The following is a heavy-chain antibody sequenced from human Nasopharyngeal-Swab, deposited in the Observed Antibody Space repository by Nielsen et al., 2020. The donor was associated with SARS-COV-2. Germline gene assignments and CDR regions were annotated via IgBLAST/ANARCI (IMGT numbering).Heavy chain of an antibody. CDR2: PRGSGGRT. D-gene: IGHD2-21*01. CDR1: GFTFSSYA. CDR3: AKEAAYGDNSEFDC. Sequence: GESLKIPCAASGFTFSSYAMSWVRQAPGKGPEWVSRPRGSGGRTDYADSVKGRFTISRDDSKIALFLQMNSLRAEDTAVYYCAKEAAYGDNSEFDCWGQGTLVTVSS. V-gene: IGHV3-23*01. J-gene: IGHJ4*02.